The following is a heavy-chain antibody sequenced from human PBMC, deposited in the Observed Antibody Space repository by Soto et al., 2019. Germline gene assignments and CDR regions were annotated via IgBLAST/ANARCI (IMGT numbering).Heavy chain of an antibody. V-gene: IGHV2-5*02. CDR1: GFSLSTTRVA. CDR2: IYWDDGK. CDR3: AHSVVAGLGYYFDY. D-gene: IGHD6-19*01. J-gene: IGHJ4*02. Sequence: QITLKESGPTLVKPTQTLTLTCTFSGFSLSTTRVAVGWIRQPPGKALEWLALIYWDDGKRYSPFLKSRLTNTKDTYKNQVVLTMTTMDPVDTATYYCAHSVVAGLGYYFDYWGQGTLVTVSS.